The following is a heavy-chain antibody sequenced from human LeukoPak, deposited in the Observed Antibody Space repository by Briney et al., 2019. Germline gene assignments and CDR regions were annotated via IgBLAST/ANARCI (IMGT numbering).Heavy chain of an antibody. CDR1: GGSISSTEW. V-gene: IGHV4-4*02. J-gene: IGHJ4*02. Sequence: SETLSLTYAVSGGSISSTEWYTWVRQPPGQGLEWIGEIHHSGGTNYNVSLKSRVTISLDKSKNQFSLDLTSMTAADTAVYYCATRWVLTGEPYWGQGTLVTVSS. CDR3: ATRWVLTGEPY. D-gene: IGHD7-27*01. CDR2: IHHSGGT.